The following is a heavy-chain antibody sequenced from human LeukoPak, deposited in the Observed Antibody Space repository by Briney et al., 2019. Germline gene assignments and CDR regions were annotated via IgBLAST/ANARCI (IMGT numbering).Heavy chain of an antibody. CDR2: ISSSSSYI. J-gene: IGHJ4*02. CDR1: GFTFSIYN. V-gene: IGHV3-21*01. Sequence: GGSLRLSCAASGFTFSIYNMNWVRQAPGKGLEWVSSISSSSSYIYYADSVKGRFTISRDNATNSLYLQMNRLRAEDTAVYYCARLTTTVTTPFDYWGQGTLVTVSS. D-gene: IGHD4-17*01. CDR3: ARLTTTVTTPFDY.